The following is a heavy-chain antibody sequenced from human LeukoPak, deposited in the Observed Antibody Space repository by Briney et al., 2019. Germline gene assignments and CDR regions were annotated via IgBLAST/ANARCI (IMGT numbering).Heavy chain of an antibody. Sequence: GGSLRLSCAASGFTFSDYYMSWIRQAPGKGLEWVSYISSSGSTIYYADSVKGRFTISRDNAKNSLYLQMNSLRGEDTAVYYCARVPSTYYYYYMDVWGKGTTVTVSS. CDR2: ISSSGSTI. J-gene: IGHJ6*03. CDR1: GFTFSDYY. CDR3: ARVPSTYYYYYMDV. V-gene: IGHV3-11*04.